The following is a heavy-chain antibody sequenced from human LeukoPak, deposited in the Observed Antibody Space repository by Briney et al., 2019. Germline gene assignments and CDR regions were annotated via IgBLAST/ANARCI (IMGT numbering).Heavy chain of an antibody. CDR1: GGSISSGDYY. J-gene: IGHJ5*02. V-gene: IGHV4-30-4*01. CDR3: ARGVIVPGIAAAGTCWFDP. Sequence: SQTLSLTCTVSGGSISSGDYYWSWIRQPPGKGLEWIGYIYYSGSTYYSPSLKSRVTISVDTSKNQFSLKLSSVTAADTAVYYCARGVIVPGIAAAGTCWFDPWGQGTLVTVSS. D-gene: IGHD6-13*01. CDR2: IYYSGST.